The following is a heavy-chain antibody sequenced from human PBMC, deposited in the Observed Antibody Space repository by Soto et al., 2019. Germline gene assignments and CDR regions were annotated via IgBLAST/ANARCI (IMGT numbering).Heavy chain of an antibody. CDR2: ISSDGNHK. CDR3: ARWEQPLFDY. CDR1: GFTVSAYT. V-gene: IGHV3-30-3*01. D-gene: IGHD1-26*01. J-gene: IGHJ4*02. Sequence: QVQLVESGGGVVQPGRSLRLSCAASGFTVSAYTMHWVRQAPGKGLEWVAVISSDGNHKYYTDSVKGRFTISRDTSTNTLYLQVNSLRAEDTAVYYCARWEQPLFDYWGQGPLVTVSS.